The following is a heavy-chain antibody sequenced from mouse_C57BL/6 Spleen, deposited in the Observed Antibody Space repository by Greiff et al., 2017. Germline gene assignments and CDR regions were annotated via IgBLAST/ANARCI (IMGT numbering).Heavy chain of an antibody. CDR2: IYPGDGDT. CDR3: ARGGTTDYFDY. J-gene: IGHJ2*01. D-gene: IGHD1-1*01. CDR1: GYAFSSSW. Sequence: VQLQPSGPELVKPGASVKISCKASGYAFSSSWMNWVKQRPGKGLEWIGRIYPGDGDTNYNGKFTGKATLTADKSSSTAYMQLSSLTSEDSAVYVCARGGTTDYFDYWGQGTTLTVSS. V-gene: IGHV1-82*01.